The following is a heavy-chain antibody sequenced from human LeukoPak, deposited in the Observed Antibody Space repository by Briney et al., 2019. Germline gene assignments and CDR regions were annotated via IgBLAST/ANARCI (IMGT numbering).Heavy chain of an antibody. CDR2: IKQDGSEK. Sequence: AGGSLRLSCAASGFTFSSYWMSWVRQAPGKGREWVASIKQDGSEKYCVDSVKGRFTISRDNANNSLYLQMNSLRADDTAVYYCARDIGLRKAAPPGWFDPWGQGALVTVSS. V-gene: IGHV3-7*01. J-gene: IGHJ5*02. CDR1: GFTFSSYW. D-gene: IGHD6-6*01. CDR3: ARDIGLRKAAPPGWFDP.